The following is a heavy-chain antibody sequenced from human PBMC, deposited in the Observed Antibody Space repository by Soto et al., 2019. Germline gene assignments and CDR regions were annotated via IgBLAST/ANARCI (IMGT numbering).Heavy chain of an antibody. CDR2: TRDKPNNYAA. Sequence: EGQLMQSGGGLVQPGGSLRLSCTASGFAFDDYYMDWVRQVPGKGLEWIGRTRDKPNNYAAEYVASVKGRFTISRDASKDSMYLQMNTVKTEDTAVYYCARDTGGSYDYWGQGALVIVSS. J-gene: IGHJ4*02. D-gene: IGHD1-26*01. V-gene: IGHV3-72*01. CDR1: GFAFDDYY. CDR3: ARDTGGSYDY.